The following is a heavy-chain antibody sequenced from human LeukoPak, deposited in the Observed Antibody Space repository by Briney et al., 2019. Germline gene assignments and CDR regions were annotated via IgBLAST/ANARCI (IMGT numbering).Heavy chain of an antibody. D-gene: IGHD1-26*01. CDR3: ARDSGSYYSPVRHFDY. CDR2: IIPIFGTA. Sequence: SVKVSCKASGGTFSRYAIRWGRQAPGLWLELMGGIIPIFGTANYAQTFHGRVTITSDESTSTAYKELSSVRSEDTAVYYCARDSGSYYSPVRHFDYWGQGTLVTVSS. CDR1: GGTFSRYA. J-gene: IGHJ4*02. V-gene: IGHV1-69*01.